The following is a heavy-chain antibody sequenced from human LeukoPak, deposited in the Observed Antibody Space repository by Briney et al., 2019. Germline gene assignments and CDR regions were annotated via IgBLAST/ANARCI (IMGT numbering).Heavy chain of an antibody. J-gene: IGHJ4*02. V-gene: IGHV3-48*03. CDR3: ARGENYYDSSGYYSSDY. D-gene: IGHD3-22*01. Sequence: GGSLRLSCAASGFTFSSYEMNWVRQAPGKGLEWVSYISSSGSTIYYADSVKGRFTISRDNAKNSLYLQMNSLRAEDTAVYYCARGENYYDSSGYYSSDYWGQGTLVTVSS. CDR1: GFTFSSYE. CDR2: ISSSGSTI.